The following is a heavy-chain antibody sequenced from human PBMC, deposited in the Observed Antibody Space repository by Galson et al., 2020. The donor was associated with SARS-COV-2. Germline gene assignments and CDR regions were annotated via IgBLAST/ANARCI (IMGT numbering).Heavy chain of an antibody. J-gene: IGHJ4*02. V-gene: IGHV1-69*10. CDR2: ITPIVGLP. Sequence: VKVSCKASGGTLNNYAIYWVRRAPGQGLEWMGGITPIVGLPNYAQKFQGRVTIIADKSTSTVYLELSSLRSEDTAIYYCARDPMMTFGGVIDHFDSWGQGTLVTVSS. CDR1: GGTLNNYA. D-gene: IGHD3-16*02. CDR3: ARDPMMTFGGVIDHFDS.